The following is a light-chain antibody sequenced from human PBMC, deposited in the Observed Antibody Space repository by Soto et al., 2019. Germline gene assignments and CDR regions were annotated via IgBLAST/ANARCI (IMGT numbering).Light chain of an antibody. V-gene: IGKV3-20*01. J-gene: IGKJ1*01. CDR2: AAS. CDR3: KLYGSTFTLA. CDR1: QSVTNNL. Sequence: EVVLTQSPGTVSLSPGDRATLSCRASQSVTNNLIAWYQQKPGQAPRLLIYAASSRATGIPDRFSGSGCGRDFTLSISRLEAEDFAVDYCKLYGSTFTLAFGQGTKVEFK.